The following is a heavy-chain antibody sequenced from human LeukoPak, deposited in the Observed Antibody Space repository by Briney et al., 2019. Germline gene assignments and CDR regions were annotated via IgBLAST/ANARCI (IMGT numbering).Heavy chain of an antibody. D-gene: IGHD6-19*01. CDR1: GHTFTIYS. CDR3: ASKAVPNGYWSFDL. Sequence: ASVKASCKASGHTFTIYSIHCARHAHGQRREWIGWINAGNGNTKYSQKFQGRVTITRDTSASTAYMELSSLRSEDTAVYYCASKAVPNGYWSFDLWGHGTLVTVSS. CDR2: INAGNGNT. V-gene: IGHV1-3*01. J-gene: IGHJ2*01.